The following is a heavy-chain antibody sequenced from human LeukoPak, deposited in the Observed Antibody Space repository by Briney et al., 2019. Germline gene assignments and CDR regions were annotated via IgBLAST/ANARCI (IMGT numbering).Heavy chain of an antibody. V-gene: IGHV1-18*01. D-gene: IGHD2-15*01. CDR2: ISGYNGNT. Sequence: ASVKVSCTTSGYXFTSNGISWVRQAPGQGLEWMGWISGYNGNTNYVQNLQGRVTMTTDTSTSTAYMELRSLRSDDTAVYYCARERRYCSGGSCYTPSGGMDVWGQGTTVTVSS. CDR3: ARERRYCSGGSCYTPSGGMDV. J-gene: IGHJ6*02. CDR1: GYXFTSNG.